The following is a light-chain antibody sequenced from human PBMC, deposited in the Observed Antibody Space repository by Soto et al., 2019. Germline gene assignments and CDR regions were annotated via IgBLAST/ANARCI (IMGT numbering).Light chain of an antibody. Sequence: IQMTQSPSSLSASAGDRVTITCRASQSISSHLNWYQQKPGKAPKLLIYGASSLQSGVPSRFSGSGSGTDFTLTISSLQREDFATYYCQQSYSTWTFGQGTKVEIK. J-gene: IGKJ1*01. CDR2: GAS. CDR3: QQSYSTWT. V-gene: IGKV1-39*01. CDR1: QSISSH.